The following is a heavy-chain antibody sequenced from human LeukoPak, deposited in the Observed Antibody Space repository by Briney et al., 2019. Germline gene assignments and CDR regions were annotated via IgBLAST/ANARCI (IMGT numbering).Heavy chain of an antibody. CDR2: IYSGGST. CDR1: GFTVSSDY. J-gene: IGHJ4*02. CDR3: AVPNYYGSGSVDY. Sequence: GGSLRLSCAASGFTVSSDYMSWVRQAPGKGLEWVSVIYSGGSTYYADSVKGRFTISRDNSKNTLYLQMNSLRAEDTAVYYCAVPNYYGSGSVDYWGQGTLVTVSS. V-gene: IGHV3-66*01. D-gene: IGHD3-10*01.